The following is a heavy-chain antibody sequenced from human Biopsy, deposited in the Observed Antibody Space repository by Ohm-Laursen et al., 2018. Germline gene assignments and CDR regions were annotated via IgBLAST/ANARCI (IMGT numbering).Heavy chain of an antibody. D-gene: IGHD1-1*01. CDR1: GYTLNELS. V-gene: IGHV1-24*01. CDR3: AADINVWNVNY. Sequence: ASVKVSCKVSGYTLNELSMHWVRQVPGKGLEWMGGFAPENGKTVYAQNFRARVSLTEDTSTDTAYMELRSLRSEDTAVYYCAADINVWNVNYWGQGTQVTVSS. J-gene: IGHJ4*02. CDR2: FAPENGKT.